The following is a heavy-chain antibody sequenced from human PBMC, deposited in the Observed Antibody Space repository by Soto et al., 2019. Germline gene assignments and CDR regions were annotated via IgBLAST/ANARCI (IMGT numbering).Heavy chain of an antibody. V-gene: IGHV3-74*01. Sequence: PGGSLRLSCAASGFTFSGYYMFWVRQAPGKGLVWVSHIKGDGSVTYYADSVKGRFTISRDNANNMLYLQMNSLIAEDTAVYYCTRDPRNKGLDLWGQGTMVTVPS. CDR3: TRDPRNKGLDL. J-gene: IGHJ5*02. CDR2: IKGDGSVT. CDR1: GFTFSGYY.